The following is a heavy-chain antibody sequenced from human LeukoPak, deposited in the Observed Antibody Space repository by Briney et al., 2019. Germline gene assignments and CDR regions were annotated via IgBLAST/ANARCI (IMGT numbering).Heavy chain of an antibody. CDR2: INHSGST. D-gene: IGHD6-13*01. J-gene: IGHJ4*02. Sequence: SETLSLTCAVYGGSFSGYYWSWIRQPPGKGLEWIGEINHSGSTNYNPSLKSRVTISVDTSKNQFSLKLSSVTAADPAVYYCARGQYSSSWEFDYWGQGTLVTVAS. V-gene: IGHV4-34*01. CDR3: ARGQYSSSWEFDY. CDR1: GGSFSGYY.